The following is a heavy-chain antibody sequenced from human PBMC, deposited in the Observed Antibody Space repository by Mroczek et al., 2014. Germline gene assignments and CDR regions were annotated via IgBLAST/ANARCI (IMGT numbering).Heavy chain of an antibody. D-gene: IGHD3-16*01. CDR3: ARGASVGSVDYYYGMDV. CDR2: INHSGST. J-gene: IGHJ6*02. V-gene: IGHV4-34*01. Sequence: QVQLQQWGAGLLKPSETLSLTCAVYGGSFSGYYWSWIRQPPGKGLEWIGEINHSGSTNYNPSLKSRVTISVDTSKNQFSLKLSSVTAADTAVYYCARGASVGSVDYYYGMDVWGQGTTVTVSS. CDR1: GGSFSGYY.